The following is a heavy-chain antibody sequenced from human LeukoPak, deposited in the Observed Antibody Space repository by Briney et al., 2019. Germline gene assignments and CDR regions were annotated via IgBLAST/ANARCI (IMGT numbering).Heavy chain of an antibody. CDR3: ARGPRYCSGGSCFGGPTSFYYYYYGMDV. CDR1: GYTFTSYY. V-gene: IGHV1-46*01. J-gene: IGHJ6*02. D-gene: IGHD2-15*01. CDR2: XNPSGGST. Sequence: GXXVXVSCKASGYTFTSYYMHWVRQAPGQGLEWMGXXNPSGGSTSYAQKFQGRVTMTRDTSTSTVYMELSSLRSEDTAVYYCARGPRYCSGGSCFGGPTSFYYYYYGMDVWGQGTTVTVSS.